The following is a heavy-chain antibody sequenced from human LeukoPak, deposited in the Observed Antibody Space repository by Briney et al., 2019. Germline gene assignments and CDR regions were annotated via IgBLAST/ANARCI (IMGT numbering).Heavy chain of an antibody. D-gene: IGHD3-16*01. V-gene: IGHV5-51*01. CDR2: IYPGDSSV. J-gene: IGHJ6*03. CDR1: GFNFTNFW. Sequence: GASLKISCEASGFNFTNFWIAWVRQMPGKGLEWMGIIYPGDSSVRDNPSFEGQVSFSSDKSISTAYLQWSSLKASDTAIYFCARYEGSRLNNMDVWGKGTAVTVSS. CDR3: ARYEGSRLNNMDV.